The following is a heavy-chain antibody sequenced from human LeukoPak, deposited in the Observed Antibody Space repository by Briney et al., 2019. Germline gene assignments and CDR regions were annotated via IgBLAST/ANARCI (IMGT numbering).Heavy chain of an antibody. CDR3: AHRGRTGALVDY. CDR1: GFSLSTSGVG. D-gene: IGHD1-1*01. Sequence: SGPTLVNPTQPLTLTCTFSGFSLSTSGVGVGWIRQPPGMSLEWLALIYWDDDKRYSPSLTSRLTITKDTSKNHVVLTVTNMDPVDTATYYCAHRGRTGALVDYWGQGTLVTVSS. CDR2: IYWDDDK. J-gene: IGHJ4*02. V-gene: IGHV2-5*02.